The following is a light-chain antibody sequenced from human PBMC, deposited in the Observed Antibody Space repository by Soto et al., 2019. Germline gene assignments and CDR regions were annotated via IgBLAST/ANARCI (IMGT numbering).Light chain of an antibody. V-gene: IGKV4-1*01. CDR2: WAS. CDR3: QQYYGTPLT. J-gene: IGKJ2*01. Sequence: DIVMTQSPDSLAVSLGERATINCKSSQSVLYSSNNKNYLAWYQQKPGQPPKLLIYWASTRESGAPDRFSGSGTGTGFTLTISSLQAEDVAVYYGQQYYGTPLTFGQGTKLEIK. CDR1: QSVLYSSNNKNY.